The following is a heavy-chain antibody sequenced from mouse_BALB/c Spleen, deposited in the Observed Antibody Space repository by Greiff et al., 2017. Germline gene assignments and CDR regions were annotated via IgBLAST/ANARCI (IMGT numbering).Heavy chain of an antibody. D-gene: IGHD2-2*01. CDR1: GYTFTDYE. CDR2: IDPETGGT. Sequence: VQLQQSGAELVRPGASVTLSCKASGYTFTDYEMHWVKQTPVHGLEWIGAIDPETGGTAYNQKFKGKATLTADKSSSTAYMELRSLTSEDSAVYYCTRNDGYEGPLMDYWGQGTSVTVSS. CDR3: TRNDGYEGPLMDY. V-gene: IGHV1-15*01. J-gene: IGHJ4*01.